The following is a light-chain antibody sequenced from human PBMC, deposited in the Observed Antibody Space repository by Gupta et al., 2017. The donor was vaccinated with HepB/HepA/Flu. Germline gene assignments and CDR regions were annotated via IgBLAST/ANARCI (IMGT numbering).Light chain of an antibody. J-gene: IGKJ4*01. CDR1: QGIAGW. V-gene: IGKV1-12*01. CDR2: TTS. Sequence: DIQMTQSPLSVSASVGDRVTITCRASQGIAGWLAWYQQKPGKAPKLLIYTTSILQSGVPSRFSGSGSGTXFTLTIXSLQPEDFATYCCQQGYNYPFTFGXGTRVEIK. CDR3: QQGYNYPFT.